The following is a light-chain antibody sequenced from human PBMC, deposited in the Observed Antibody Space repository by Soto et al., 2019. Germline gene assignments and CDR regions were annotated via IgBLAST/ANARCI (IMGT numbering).Light chain of an antibody. Sequence: DIQLTQSPSSLSSSVGDRVTINCRASQSIYTYLNWFQLKPGKGPKLMIFASSTLQSGVPSRISGSGSGADFSLTISSLQPEDCSTYYCQHSYSNTLSFGGRNRV. J-gene: IGKJ4*01. CDR2: ASS. CDR1: QSIYTY. V-gene: IGKV1-39*01. CDR3: QHSYSNTLS.